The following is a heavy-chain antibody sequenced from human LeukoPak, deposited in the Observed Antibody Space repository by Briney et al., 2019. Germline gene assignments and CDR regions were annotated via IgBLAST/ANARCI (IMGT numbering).Heavy chain of an antibody. CDR1: GGSISSYY. Sequence: SETLSLTCTVSGGSISSYYWSWIRQPPGKGLEWIGYIYYSGSTNYNPSLKSRVTISVDTSKNQFSLKLSSVTAADTAVYYCARQGYYYDSSGYYYYYYGMDVWGQGTTVTVSS. D-gene: IGHD3-22*01. CDR2: IYYSGST. V-gene: IGHV4-59*01. J-gene: IGHJ6*02. CDR3: ARQGYYYDSSGYYYYYYGMDV.